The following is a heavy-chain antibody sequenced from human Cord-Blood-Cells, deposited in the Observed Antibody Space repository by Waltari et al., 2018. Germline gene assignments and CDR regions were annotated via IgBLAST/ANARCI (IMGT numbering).Heavy chain of an antibody. CDR3: ATRRVAATLHGDAFDI. D-gene: IGHD2-15*01. CDR1: ALAATGAY. J-gene: IGHJ3*02. CDR2: SCSGGST. V-gene: IGHV3-53*02. Sequence: EVQLVETGGGLIQPGGSLRLSCAASALAATGAYMSWARRAGGKGLGWVTVSCSGGSTSSADSGKSRFTDSRENSKTTLYIQMNSLRADETAVYYFATRRVAATLHGDAFDIWGQGTMVTVSS.